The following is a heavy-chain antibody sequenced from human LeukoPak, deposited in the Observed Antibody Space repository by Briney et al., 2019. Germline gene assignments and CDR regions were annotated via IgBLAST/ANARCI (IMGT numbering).Heavy chain of an antibody. D-gene: IGHD1-7*01. J-gene: IGHJ4*02. CDR1: GYTFTSYD. V-gene: IGHV1-8*01. CDR2: MNPNSGNT. Sequence: ASVKVSCKASGYTFTSYDINWVRQATGQGLEWMGWMNPNSGNTGYAQKFQGRVTMTRNTSISTAYMELSSLRSEDTAVYYCARSQVITGTQDDYWGQGTLVTVSS. CDR3: ARSQVITGTQDDY.